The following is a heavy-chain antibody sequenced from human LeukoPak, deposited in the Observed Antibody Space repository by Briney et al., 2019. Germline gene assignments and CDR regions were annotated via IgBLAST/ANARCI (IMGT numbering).Heavy chain of an antibody. CDR1: GFTFSSYA. CDR2: ISGSGGST. CDR3: AKDQSSVVGALNY. Sequence: PGGSLRLSCAASGFTFSSYATSWVRQAPGKGLEWVSAISGSGGSTYYADSVKGRFTISRDNSKNTLYLQMNSLRAEDTAVYYCAKDQSSVVGALNYWGQGTLVTVSS. V-gene: IGHV3-23*01. J-gene: IGHJ4*02. D-gene: IGHD1-26*01.